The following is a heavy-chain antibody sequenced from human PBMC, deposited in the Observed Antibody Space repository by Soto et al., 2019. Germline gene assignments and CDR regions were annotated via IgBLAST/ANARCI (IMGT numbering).Heavy chain of an antibody. D-gene: IGHD5-18*01. Sequence: SETLSLTCAVYDGSFRGDYWSWIRQPPGKGLEWIGEINGRGSTKYNPSLKSRVTMSVDPSKNQFSLKLTSVTAADTAVYYCTRQGDSTMAIFNDWGQGALVTVSS. CDR3: TRQGDSTMAIFND. CDR1: DGSFRGDY. CDR2: INGRGST. J-gene: IGHJ4*02. V-gene: IGHV4-34*01.